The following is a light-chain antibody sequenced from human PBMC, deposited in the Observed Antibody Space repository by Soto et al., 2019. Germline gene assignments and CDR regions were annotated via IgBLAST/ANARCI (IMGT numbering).Light chain of an antibody. J-gene: IGLJ1*01. CDR3: SAYTSSSTLYV. V-gene: IGLV2-14*01. Sequence: QSALTQPASVSGSPGQSITISCTGTISDVGGYNYVSWYQQHPGKAPKLIIYDVGNRASGVSNRFSGSKSVNTASVTISGLQAEDEADYYCSAYTSSSTLYVFATGTKLTVL. CDR1: ISDVGGYNY. CDR2: DVG.